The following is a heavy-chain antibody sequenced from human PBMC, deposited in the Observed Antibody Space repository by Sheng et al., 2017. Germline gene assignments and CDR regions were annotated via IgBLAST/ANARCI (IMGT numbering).Heavy chain of an antibody. CDR1: GYKFMNYH. J-gene: IGHJ6*03. Sequence: LVQSGAEVKKPGASVKVSCKTSGYKFMNYHITWVRQAPGQGLEWMGGIIPLFGTAKYAQNFQGRITITADESTSTTYMELSSLRSEDTAVYYCARCPRLYYYYYMDVWGQGTAVTISS. V-gene: IGHV1-69*13. CDR2: IIPLFGTA. CDR3: ARCPRLYYYYYMDV.